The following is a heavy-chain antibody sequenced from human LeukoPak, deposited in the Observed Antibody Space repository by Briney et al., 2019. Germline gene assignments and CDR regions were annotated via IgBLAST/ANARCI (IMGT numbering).Heavy chain of an antibody. CDR1: GFIFSSYW. Sequence: GGSLRLSCEASGFIFSSYWMSWVRQVPGKGLEWVANIKQDGSEKNYVDSVKGRFTISRDNSKNTLYLQMNSLRAEDTAVYYCARDQGYSGYDFWGQGTLVTVSS. CDR3: ARDQGYSGYDF. J-gene: IGHJ4*02. D-gene: IGHD5-12*01. V-gene: IGHV3-7*03. CDR2: IKQDGSEK.